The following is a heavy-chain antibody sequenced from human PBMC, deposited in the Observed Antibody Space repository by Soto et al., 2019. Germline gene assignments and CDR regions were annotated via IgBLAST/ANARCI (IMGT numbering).Heavy chain of an antibody. J-gene: IGHJ3*02. D-gene: IGHD2-15*01. CDR2: IWYDGSNK. CDR3: ARDSALGYCSGGSCYSWWGQWSGAFDI. CDR1: GFTFSSYG. Sequence: QVQLVESGGGVVQPGRSLRLSCAASGFTFSSYGMHWVRQAPGKGLEWAAVIWYDGSNKYYADSVKGRFTISRDNSKNTLYLQMNSLRAEDTAVYYCARDSALGYCSGGSCYSWWGQWSGAFDIWGQGTMVTVSS. V-gene: IGHV3-33*01.